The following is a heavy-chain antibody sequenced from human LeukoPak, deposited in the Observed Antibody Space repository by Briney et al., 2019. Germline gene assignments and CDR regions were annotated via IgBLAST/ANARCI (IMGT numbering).Heavy chain of an antibody. CDR1: GFTFSSYA. CDR2: ISGSGGST. CDR3: AKGGELRFLEWLLGDDAFDI. J-gene: IGHJ3*02. D-gene: IGHD3-3*01. V-gene: IGHV3-23*01. Sequence: GGPLRLSCAASGFTFSSYAMSWVRQAPGKGLEWVSAISGSGGSTYYADSVKGRFTISRDNSKNTLYLQMNSLRAEDTAVYYCAKGGELRFLEWLLGDDAFDIWGQGTMVTVSS.